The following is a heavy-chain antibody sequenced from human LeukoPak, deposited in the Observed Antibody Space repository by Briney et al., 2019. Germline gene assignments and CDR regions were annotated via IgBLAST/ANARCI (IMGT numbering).Heavy chain of an antibody. CDR2: ISAYNGNT. V-gene: IGHV1-18*01. J-gene: IGHJ4*02. D-gene: IGHD1-26*01. Sequence: ASVKVSCKASGGTFSSYAISWVRQAPGQGLEWMGWISAYNGNTNYAQKLQGRVTMTTDTSTSTAYMELRSLRSDDTAVYYCASGPSGSYYRSYWGQGTLVTVSS. CDR1: GGTFSSYA. CDR3: ASGPSGSYYRSY.